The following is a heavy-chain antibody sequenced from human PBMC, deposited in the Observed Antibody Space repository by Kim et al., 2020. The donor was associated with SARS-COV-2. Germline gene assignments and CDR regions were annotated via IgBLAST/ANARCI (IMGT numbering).Heavy chain of an antibody. CDR2: ISGSGGST. J-gene: IGHJ5*02. Sequence: VGSLRLSCAASKFTFSNYGMSWVRQAPGKGLEWVSAISGSGGSTYYADSVKGRFTISRDNSKNTLYLQMNSLRAEDTAVYYCAKAGSVAATLWWFDPWGQGTLVTVSS. CDR1: KFTFSNYG. D-gene: IGHD2-15*01. V-gene: IGHV3-23*01. CDR3: AKAGSVAATLWWFDP.